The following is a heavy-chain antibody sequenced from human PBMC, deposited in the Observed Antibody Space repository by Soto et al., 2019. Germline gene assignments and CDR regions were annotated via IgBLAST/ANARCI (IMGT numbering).Heavy chain of an antibody. D-gene: IGHD3-10*01. CDR3: ARSESFGSGREHDY. Sequence: SVKVSCKASGGTFSSYAISWVRQAPGQGLEWMGGISPNNGKTNYAQKFQGRVTITADESTSTAYMELRSLRSDDTAVYYCARSESFGSGREHDYWGQGTLVTVSS. V-gene: IGHV1-69*13. CDR2: ISPNNGKT. CDR1: GGTFSSYA. J-gene: IGHJ4*02.